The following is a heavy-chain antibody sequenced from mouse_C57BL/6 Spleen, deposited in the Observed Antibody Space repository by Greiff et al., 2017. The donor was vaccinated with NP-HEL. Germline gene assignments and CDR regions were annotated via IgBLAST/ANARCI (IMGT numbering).Heavy chain of an antibody. D-gene: IGHD5-1*01. CDR2: IYPSDSET. CDR3: ARNLQGLNYFDY. V-gene: IGHV1-61*01. Sequence: QVQLQQPGAELVRPGSSVKLSCKASGYTFTSYWMDWVKQRPGQGLEWIGNIYPSDSETHYNQKFKDKATLTVDKSSSTAYMQLSSLTSEDSAVYYCARNLQGLNYFDYWGQGTTLTVSS. J-gene: IGHJ2*01. CDR1: GYTFTSYW.